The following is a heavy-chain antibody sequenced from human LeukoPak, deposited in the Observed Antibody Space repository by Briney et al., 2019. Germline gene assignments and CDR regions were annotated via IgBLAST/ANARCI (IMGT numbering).Heavy chain of an antibody. Sequence: PSETLSLTCTVSGGSISSSSYYWSWIRQPPGKGLEWIGEINHSGSTNYNPSLKSRVTISVDTSKNQFSLKLSSVTAADTAVYYCARRVKWELLEYYFDYWGQGTLVTVSS. CDR1: GGSISSSSYY. V-gene: IGHV4-39*07. CDR3: ARRVKWELLEYYFDY. D-gene: IGHD1-26*01. J-gene: IGHJ4*02. CDR2: INHSGST.